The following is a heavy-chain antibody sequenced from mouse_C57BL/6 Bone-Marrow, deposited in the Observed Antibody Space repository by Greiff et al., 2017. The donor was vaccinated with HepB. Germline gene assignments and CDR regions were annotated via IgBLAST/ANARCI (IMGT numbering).Heavy chain of an antibody. CDR3: TTRGSDY. J-gene: IGHJ2*01. V-gene: IGHV6-3*01. CDR1: GFTFSNYW. CDR2: IRLKSDNYAT. Sequence: EVQGVESGGGLVQPGGSMKLSCVASGFTFSNYWMNWVRQSPEKGLEWVAQIRLKSDNYATHYAESVKGRFTISRDDSKSSVYLQMNNLRAEDTGIYYCTTRGSDYWGQGTTLTVSS.